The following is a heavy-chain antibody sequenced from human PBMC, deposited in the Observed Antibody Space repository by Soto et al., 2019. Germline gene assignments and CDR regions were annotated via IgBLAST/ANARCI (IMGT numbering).Heavy chain of an antibody. Sequence: EVQLLESGGGVVQPGGSLRLSCLASGFNFKKFPMAWVRQAPGEGLEWVSGISCCGGSTSYADSVKGRFSTARDDSKNTLSLQMNGLRVEDTAQYFCAKADGEQWLIPHLDNWGQGTLVTVS. CDR2: ISCCGGST. J-gene: IGHJ4*02. D-gene: IGHD6-19*01. V-gene: IGHV3-23*01. CDR1: GFNFKKFP. CDR3: AKADGEQWLIPHLDN.